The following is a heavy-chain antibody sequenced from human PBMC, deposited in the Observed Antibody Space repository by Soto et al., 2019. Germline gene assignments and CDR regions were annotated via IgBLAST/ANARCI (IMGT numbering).Heavy chain of an antibody. CDR3: LGGSYRGDFDY. Sequence: EVQLVESGGGLVQPGGSLRLSCAASGFTFSGYWMHWVRQAPGRGLVWVSRIYSDGSGASYADSVKGRFTISRDNAENTVYLQMNSLRAEDTAVYYCLGGSYRGDFDYWGQGTLVTVSS. D-gene: IGHD1-26*01. J-gene: IGHJ4*02. CDR2: IYSDGSGA. V-gene: IGHV3-74*01. CDR1: GFTFSGYW.